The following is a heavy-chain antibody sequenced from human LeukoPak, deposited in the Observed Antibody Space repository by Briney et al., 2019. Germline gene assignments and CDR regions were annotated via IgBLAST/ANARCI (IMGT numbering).Heavy chain of an antibody. CDR2: IYYSGST. CDR3: ARDLRTSVWSPGDY. V-gene: IGHV4-39*07. D-gene: IGHD2-8*02. Sequence: SETLSLTCTVSGGSISSSSYYWGWIRQPPGKGLEWIGSIYYSGSTYYNPSLKSRVTISVDTSKNQFSLKLSSVTAADTAVYYCARDLRTSVWSPGDYWGQGTLVTVSS. J-gene: IGHJ4*02. CDR1: GGSISSSSYY.